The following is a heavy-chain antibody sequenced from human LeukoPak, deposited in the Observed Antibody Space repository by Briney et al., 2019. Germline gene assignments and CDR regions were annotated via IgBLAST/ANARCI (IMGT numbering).Heavy chain of an antibody. J-gene: IGHJ4*02. D-gene: IGHD3-9*01. Sequence: SETLSLTCTVSGGSISTYYWSWIRQPAEKGLEWIGRVSTSGTTQYNPSFKSRVTMSVDTSSNQFSLKLSSVTAADTAVYYCARGSYYDALTGYYRGSFDSWGQGTLVTVSS. CDR2: VSTSGTT. CDR1: GGSISTYY. V-gene: IGHV4-4*07. CDR3: ARGSYYDALTGYYRGSFDS.